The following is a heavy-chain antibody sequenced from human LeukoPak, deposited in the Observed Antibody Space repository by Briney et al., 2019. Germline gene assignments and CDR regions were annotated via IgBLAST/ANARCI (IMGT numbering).Heavy chain of an antibody. V-gene: IGHV4-59*01. CDR2: IYYSGST. Sequence: PSETLSLTCTVSGGSISSYYWSWIRQPPGKGLAGIGYIYYSGSTNYNPSLKSRVTISVDTSKNQFSLKLSSVTAADTAVYYCARVGSGTTGAYYYYGMDVWGKGTTVTVSS. CDR3: ARVGSGTTGAYYYYGMDV. J-gene: IGHJ6*04. CDR1: GGSISSYY. D-gene: IGHD1-1*01.